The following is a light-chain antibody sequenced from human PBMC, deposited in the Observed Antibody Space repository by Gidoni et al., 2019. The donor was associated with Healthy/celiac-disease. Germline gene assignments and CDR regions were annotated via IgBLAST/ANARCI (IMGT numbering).Light chain of an antibody. J-gene: IGKJ1*01. V-gene: IGKV1-5*03. CDR1: QSISSW. Sequence: DIQMTQSPSTLSASVGDRVTITCRASQSISSWLAWYQQKPGKAPKLLIYTASSLESGVPSRFSGSGSGTEFTLTISSLQPDDFATYYCQQYYSYSGTFGQGTKVEIK. CDR2: TAS. CDR3: QQYYSYSGT.